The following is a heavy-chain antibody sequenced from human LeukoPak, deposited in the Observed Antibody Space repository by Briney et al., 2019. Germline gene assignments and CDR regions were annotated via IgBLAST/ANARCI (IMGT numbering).Heavy chain of an antibody. CDR2: INHSGST. CDR1: GGSFSGYY. CDR3: ARGPYSRKGYFDY. Sequence: PSETLSLTCAVYGGSFSGYYWSWIRQPPGKGLEWIGEINHSGSTNYNPSLKSRVTISVDTSKNQSSLKLSSVTAADTAVYYCARGPYSRKGYFDYWGQGTLVTVSS. J-gene: IGHJ4*02. V-gene: IGHV4-34*01. D-gene: IGHD3-16*01.